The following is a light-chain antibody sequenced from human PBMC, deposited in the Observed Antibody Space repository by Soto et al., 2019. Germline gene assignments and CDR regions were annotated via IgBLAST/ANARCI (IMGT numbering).Light chain of an antibody. CDR3: QQYSNWPRGS. J-gene: IGKJ1*01. CDR2: DTS. CDR1: QNITSD. Sequence: EIVLTQSPASLSLSPGERATLSCRASQNITSDLAWYQQKPGQPPSLLIFDTSTRATGVPARFSGSGFRTEFTLTIDSLQSDDFAVYYCQQYSNWPRGSFGQGTKVDIK. V-gene: IGKV3-15*01.